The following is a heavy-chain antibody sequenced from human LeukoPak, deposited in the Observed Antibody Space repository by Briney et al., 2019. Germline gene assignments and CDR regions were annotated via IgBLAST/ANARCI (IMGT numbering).Heavy chain of an antibody. V-gene: IGHV4-39*07. CDR3: ARGGPVVPAYSVAGWFDP. Sequence: SETLSLTCTVSGGSISSSSYYWGWIRQPPGKGLEWIGSIYHSGSTYYNPSLKSRVTISVDTSKNQFSLKLSSVTAADTAVYYCARGGPVVPAYSVAGWFDPWGQGTLVTVSS. D-gene: IGHD2-2*01. CDR2: IYHSGST. CDR1: GGSISSSSYY. J-gene: IGHJ5*02.